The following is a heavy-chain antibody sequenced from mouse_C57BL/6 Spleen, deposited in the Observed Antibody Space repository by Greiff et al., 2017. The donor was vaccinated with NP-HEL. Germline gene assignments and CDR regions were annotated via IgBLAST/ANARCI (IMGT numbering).Heavy chain of an antibody. D-gene: IGHD1-1*01. CDR2: INPGSGGT. V-gene: IGHV1-54*01. J-gene: IGHJ2*01. CDR1: GYAFTNYL. Sequence: QVQLQQSGAELVRPGTSVKVSCKASGYAFTNYLIEWVTQRPGQGLEWIGVINPGSGGTNYNEKFKGKATLTADKSSSTAYMQLSSLTSEDSAVYFCARKAYGSRNYFDYWGQGTTLTVSS. CDR3: ARKAYGSRNYFDY.